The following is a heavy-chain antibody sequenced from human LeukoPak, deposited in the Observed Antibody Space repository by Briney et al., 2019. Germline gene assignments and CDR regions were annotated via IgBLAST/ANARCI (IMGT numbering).Heavy chain of an antibody. Sequence: PSETLSLTCTVSGGSISSGGYYWSWLRQHPGKGLEWIVYIYYSGSTYYNPSLKSRVTISVDTSKNQFSLKLSSVTAADTAVYYCASLVVVAANGWFDPWGQGTLVTVSS. CDR3: ASLVVVAANGWFDP. V-gene: IGHV4-31*03. J-gene: IGHJ5*02. D-gene: IGHD2-15*01. CDR1: GGSISSGGYY. CDR2: IYYSGST.